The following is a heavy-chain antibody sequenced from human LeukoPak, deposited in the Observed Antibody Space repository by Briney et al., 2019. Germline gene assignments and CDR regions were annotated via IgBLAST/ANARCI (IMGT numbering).Heavy chain of an antibody. Sequence: ASVKVYCKASGYTFTRYDINWVRQATGQGLEWMGWMNPNSGNTGYAQKFQGRVTMTRNTSISTAYMELSSLRSEDTAVYYCARVLYGGRKTMVRGVSLLGYWGQGTLVTVSS. D-gene: IGHD3-10*01. CDR3: ARVLYGGRKTMVRGVSLLGY. CDR2: MNPNSGNT. J-gene: IGHJ4*02. CDR1: GYTFTRYD. V-gene: IGHV1-8*01.